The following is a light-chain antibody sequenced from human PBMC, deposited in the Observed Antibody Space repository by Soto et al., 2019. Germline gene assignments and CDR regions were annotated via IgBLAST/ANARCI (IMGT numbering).Light chain of an antibody. J-gene: IGLJ2*01. CDR3: QSYDSSLRVYVV. CDR1: SANIGAGYD. V-gene: IGLV1-40*01. Sequence: QSVLTQLPSVSGAPGQTITISCTGSSANIGAGYDVHWYQQFPGTAPKLLIHGNNDRPSGVSDRFSASKSGTSASLAITGLQAEDEADYYCQSYDSSLRVYVVFGGGTKLTVL. CDR2: GNN.